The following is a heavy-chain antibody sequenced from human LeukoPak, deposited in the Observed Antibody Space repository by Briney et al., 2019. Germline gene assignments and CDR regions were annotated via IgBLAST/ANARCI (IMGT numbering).Heavy chain of an antibody. Sequence: SETLSLTCAVYNGSFSGYHWSWIRQSPEGGLEWIGEVNHGGDTNYNPSLRSRVAISLDTSKNHFSLKLRSVTAADTAVYNCARAAWNGGGGLDPWGQGTLVTVSS. CDR2: VNHGGDT. CDR1: NGSFSGYH. V-gene: IGHV4-34*01. CDR3: ARAAWNGGGGLDP. D-gene: IGHD3-16*01. J-gene: IGHJ5*02.